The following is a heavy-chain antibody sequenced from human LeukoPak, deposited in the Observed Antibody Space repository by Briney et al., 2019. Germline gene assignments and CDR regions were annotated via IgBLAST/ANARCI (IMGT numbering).Heavy chain of an antibody. CDR2: VKQDGSEK. CDR1: GFTFSNYW. V-gene: IGHV3-7*01. J-gene: IGHJ2*01. CDR3: ATRYFDL. Sequence: GGSLRLSSAASGFTFSNYWMNWDRQAAGKGLEWVANVKQDGSEKYYVASVKGRFTISRDNAKNSLYLQMNSLRAEDTAVYYCATRYFDLWGRGTLVTVSS.